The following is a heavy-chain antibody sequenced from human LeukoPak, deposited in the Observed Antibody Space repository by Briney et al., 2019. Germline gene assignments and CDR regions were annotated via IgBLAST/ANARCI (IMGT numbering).Heavy chain of an antibody. CDR3: ARELDCSSSSVWFDP. D-gene: IGHD6-6*01. CDR1: GGSISSSSYY. CDR2: IYYSGST. Sequence: SETLSLTCTVSGGSISSSSYYWGWIRQPPGKGLEWIGSIYYSGSTYYNPSLKSRVTISVDTSKNQFSLKLSSVTAADTAVYYCARELDCSSSSVWFDPWGQGTLVTVSS. V-gene: IGHV4-39*07. J-gene: IGHJ5*02.